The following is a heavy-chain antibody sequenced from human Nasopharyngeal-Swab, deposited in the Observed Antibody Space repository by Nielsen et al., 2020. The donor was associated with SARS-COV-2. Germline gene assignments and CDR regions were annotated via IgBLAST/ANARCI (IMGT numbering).Heavy chain of an antibody. J-gene: IGHJ3*01. CDR2: ISAYNGNT. Sequence: ASVKVSCKASGYTFTRYAISWVRQAPGQGLEWMGWISAYNGNTNYAQKFQDRVTMNTDTSTSTAYMELRSLRSDDTAVYYCASPVLSDAFEVWGQGTMVTVSS. CDR3: ASPVLSDAFEV. V-gene: IGHV1-18*04. D-gene: IGHD2-8*01. CDR1: GYTFTRYA.